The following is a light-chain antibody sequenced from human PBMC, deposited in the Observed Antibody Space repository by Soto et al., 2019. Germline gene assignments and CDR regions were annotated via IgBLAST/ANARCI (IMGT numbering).Light chain of an antibody. CDR3: QHYRRNTWS. CDR2: GAS. J-gene: IGKJ3*01. CDR1: QSVGTW. V-gene: IGKV1-5*01. Sequence: DIKMTQAPSTLSASVGGRVTITCRASQSVGTWVAWYQQKPGKAPKLLIYGASNLESGVPSRFSGSGSGTEFTLTITTLQPDDFATYFCQHYRRNTWSFGPGNKGDIK.